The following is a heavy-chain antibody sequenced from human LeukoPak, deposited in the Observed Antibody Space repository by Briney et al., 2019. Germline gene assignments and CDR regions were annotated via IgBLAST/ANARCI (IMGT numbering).Heavy chain of an antibody. V-gene: IGHV4-39*01. J-gene: IGHJ4*02. CDR1: GGSISSSSYY. CDR2: IYYSGST. Sequence: SETLSLTCTVSGGSISSSSYYLGWIRQPPGKGLEWIGSIYYSGSTYHNPSLKSRVTISVDTSKNQFSLKLSSVTAADTAVYYCARQLGYCSSTSCYADKVDYWGQGTLVTVSS. CDR3: ARQLGYCSSTSCYADKVDY. D-gene: IGHD2-2*01.